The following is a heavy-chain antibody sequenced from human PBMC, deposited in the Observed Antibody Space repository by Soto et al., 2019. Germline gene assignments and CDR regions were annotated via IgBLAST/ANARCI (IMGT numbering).Heavy chain of an antibody. V-gene: IGHV3-13*01. D-gene: IGHD2-15*01. CDR3: ARGRLISLYYFDY. CDR2: IGTAGDT. Sequence: VQLVESGGGLVQPGGSLRLSCAASGFTFSNYAMHWVRQVTGKGLEGVSTIGTAGDTYYPGSVKGRFTISRENAKNSLYLQMNSLRAEDTAVYYCARGRLISLYYFDYWGQGTLVTVSS. J-gene: IGHJ4*02. CDR1: GFTFSNYA.